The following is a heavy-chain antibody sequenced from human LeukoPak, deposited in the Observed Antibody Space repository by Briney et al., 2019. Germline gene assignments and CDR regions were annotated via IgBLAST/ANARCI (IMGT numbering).Heavy chain of an antibody. D-gene: IGHD3-10*01. CDR2: ISSSSSTI. CDR1: GFTFSSYS. CDR3: AREPITMVRGGPDY. Sequence: GGSLRLSCAVSGFTFSSYSMNWVRQAPGKGLEWVSYISSSSSTIYYADSVKGRFTISRDNAKNSLYLQMNSLRAEDTAVYYCAREPITMVRGGPDYWGQGTLVTVSS. J-gene: IGHJ4*02. V-gene: IGHV3-48*04.